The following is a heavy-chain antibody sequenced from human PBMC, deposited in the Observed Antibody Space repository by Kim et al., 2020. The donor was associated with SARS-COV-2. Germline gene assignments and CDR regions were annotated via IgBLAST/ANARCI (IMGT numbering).Heavy chain of an antibody. CDR3: AAEGSRPYYFDY. J-gene: IGHJ4*02. V-gene: IGHV4-34*01. D-gene: IGHD3-10*01. Sequence: NYNPSLKSRVTISVDTSKNQFSLKLSSVTAADTAVYYCAAEGSRPYYFDYWGQGTLVTVSS.